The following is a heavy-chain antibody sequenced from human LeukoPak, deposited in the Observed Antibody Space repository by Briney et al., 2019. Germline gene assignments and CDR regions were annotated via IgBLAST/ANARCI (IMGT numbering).Heavy chain of an antibody. CDR2: IYTSGST. J-gene: IGHJ6*04. Sequence: SETLSLTCTVSGGSISSGSYYWSWIRQPAGKGLEWIGRIYTSGSTNYNPSLKSRVTISVDTSKNQFSLKLSSVTAADTAVYYCARMVIAAAGRGECGDVWGKGTTVTVSS. CDR3: ARMVIAAAGRGECGDV. CDR1: GGSISSGSYY. D-gene: IGHD6-13*01. V-gene: IGHV4-61*02.